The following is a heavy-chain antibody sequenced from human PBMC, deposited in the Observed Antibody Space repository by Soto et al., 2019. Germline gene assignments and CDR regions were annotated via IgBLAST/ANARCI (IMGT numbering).Heavy chain of an antibody. CDR3: ASDVLGDSSGCSDY. CDR1: GFTFSNYG. Sequence: QVQLVESGGGVVQPGRSLRLSCAASGFTFSNYGMHWVRQAPGKGLEWVAVIWDDGNNKYYADSVKGRFTISRDNSKNTLYLQMNSLRVEDTAVYYCASDVLGDSSGCSDYWGQGTLVTVSS. CDR2: IWDDGNNK. V-gene: IGHV3-33*01. D-gene: IGHD6-19*01. J-gene: IGHJ4*02.